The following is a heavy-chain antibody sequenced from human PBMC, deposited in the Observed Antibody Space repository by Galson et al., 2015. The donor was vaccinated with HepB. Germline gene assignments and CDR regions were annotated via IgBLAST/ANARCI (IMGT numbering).Heavy chain of an antibody. V-gene: IGHV1-18*01. CDR1: GYTFTSYG. CDR2: ISAYNGNT. D-gene: IGHD3-3*01. J-gene: IGHJ4*02. CDR3: ARANFWSGYYPNSADY. Sequence: SVKVSCKASGYTFTSYGISWVRQAPGQGLEWMGWISAYNGNTNYAQKLQGRVTMTTDTSTSTAYMELRSLRSDDTAVYYCARANFWSGYYPNSADYWGQGTLVTVSS.